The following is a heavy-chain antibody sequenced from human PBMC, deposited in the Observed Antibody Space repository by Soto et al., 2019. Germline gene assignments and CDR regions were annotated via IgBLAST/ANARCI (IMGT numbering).Heavy chain of an antibody. CDR1: GGSISSGDYS. J-gene: IGHJ4*02. V-gene: IGHV4-30-2*01. Sequence: QLQLQESGSGLVKPSRTLSLTCIVSGGSISSGDYSWNWIRQPPGKGLQWIGYISPSGTTYYNPSLMSRVTISLDRSKNHFSLTLSSVTAADTAVYYCARSTALVRQYFDSWGQGTLVTVSS. CDR3: ARSTALVRQYFDS. D-gene: IGHD5-18*01. CDR2: ISPSGTT.